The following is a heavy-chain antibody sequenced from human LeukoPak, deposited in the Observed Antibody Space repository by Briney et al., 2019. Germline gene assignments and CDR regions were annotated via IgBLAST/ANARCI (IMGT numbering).Heavy chain of an antibody. CDR3: VRDLDSMVRGVIVSWFDA. J-gene: IGHJ5*02. CDR1: GGSISSYY. V-gene: IGHV4-4*07. Sequence: SETLSLTCTVSGGSISSYYWSWIRQPAGKGLEWIGCIYTSGSTNYNPSLKSRVTMSVDTSRNQFSLKLSSVTAADTAVYYCVRDLDSMVRGVIVSWFDAWGQGTRVTVSS. CDR2: IYTSGST. D-gene: IGHD3-10*01.